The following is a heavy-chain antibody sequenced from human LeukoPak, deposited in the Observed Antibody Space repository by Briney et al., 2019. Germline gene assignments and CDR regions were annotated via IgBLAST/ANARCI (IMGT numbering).Heavy chain of an antibody. CDR3: ASLDYGGNYYYYYGMDV. CDR1: GGSFSGYY. Sequence: SETLSLTCAVYGGSFSGYYWSWIRQPPGKGLEWIGEINHSGSTNYNPSLKSRVTISVDTSKNQFSLKLSSVTAADTAVCYCASLDYGGNYYYYYGMDVWGQGTTVTVSS. CDR2: INHSGST. V-gene: IGHV4-34*01. J-gene: IGHJ6*02. D-gene: IGHD4-23*01.